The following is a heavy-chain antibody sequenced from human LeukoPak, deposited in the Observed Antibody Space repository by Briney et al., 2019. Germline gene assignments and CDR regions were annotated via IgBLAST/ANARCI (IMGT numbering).Heavy chain of an antibody. J-gene: IGHJ5*02. CDR2: IVVGSGNT. CDR3: ARSGFLTTVNWFDP. V-gene: IGHV1-58*02. D-gene: IGHD4-11*01. CDR1: GFTFTSSA. Sequence: SVKVSCKASGFTFTSSAMQWVRQARGQRLEWIGWIVVGSGNTNYAQKFQGRVTITADESTSTAYMELSSLRSEDTAVYYCARSGFLTTVNWFDPWGQGTLVTVSS.